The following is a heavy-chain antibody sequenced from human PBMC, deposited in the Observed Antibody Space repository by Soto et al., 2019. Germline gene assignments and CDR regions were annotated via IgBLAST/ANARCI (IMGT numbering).Heavy chain of an antibody. D-gene: IGHD3-22*01. CDR1: GFTFSSYG. CDR3: AKESYYDSSGHLDY. Sequence: ESGGGVVQPGRSLRLSCAASGFTFSSYGMHWVRQAPGKGLEWVAVISYDGSNKYYADSVKGRFTISRDNSKNTLYLQMNSLRAEDTAVYYCAKESYYDSSGHLDYWGQGTLVTVSS. V-gene: IGHV3-30*18. CDR2: ISYDGSNK. J-gene: IGHJ4*02.